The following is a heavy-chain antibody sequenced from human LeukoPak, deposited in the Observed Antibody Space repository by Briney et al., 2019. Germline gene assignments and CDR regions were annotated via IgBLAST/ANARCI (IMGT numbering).Heavy chain of an antibody. CDR2: ISSSSSYI. J-gene: IGHJ4*02. V-gene: IGHV3-21*01. Sequence: GGSLRLSCAASGFTFSSYSMSWVRQAPGKGLEWVSSISSSSSYIYYADSVKGRFTIYRDNAKNSLYLQMNSLRAEDTAVYYCARAETYYYDSSGYFDYFDYWGQGTLVTVSS. CDR1: GFTFSSYS. CDR3: ARAETYYYDSSGYFDYFDY. D-gene: IGHD3-22*01.